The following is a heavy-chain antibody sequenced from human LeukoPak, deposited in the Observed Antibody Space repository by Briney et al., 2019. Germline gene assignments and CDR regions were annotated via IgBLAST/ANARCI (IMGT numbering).Heavy chain of an antibody. J-gene: IGHJ3*02. V-gene: IGHV3-23*01. CDR3: AKSLFTSATGTGRAFHI. Sequence: GGSLRLSREGSGFTFSNYWMSWVRQAPGKGLEWVSSISLSGDKRGDNTFYAASVRGRFSISRDNSKNTLYLQMTGLRAGDTAEYYCAKSLFTSATGTGRAFHIWGQGTMVTVSS. D-gene: IGHD1-1*01. CDR1: GFTFSNYW. CDR2: ISLSGDKRGDNT.